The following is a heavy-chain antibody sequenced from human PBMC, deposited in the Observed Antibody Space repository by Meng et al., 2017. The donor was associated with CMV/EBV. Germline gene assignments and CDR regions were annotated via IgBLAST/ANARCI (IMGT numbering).Heavy chain of an antibody. Sequence: QVHLVQYGAEVKKPGASVKGSCKTSGYTFTGYSMHWVRQAPGQGLEWMGWINTNSGGTHFVQKFQGRVTMTRDTSISTTYMELSGLRSDDTAVYYCARGIAAAGTWGWFDPWGQGTLVTVSS. CDR2: INTNSGGT. J-gene: IGHJ5*02. CDR1: GYTFTGYS. V-gene: IGHV1-2*02. CDR3: ARGIAAAGTWGWFDP. D-gene: IGHD6-13*01.